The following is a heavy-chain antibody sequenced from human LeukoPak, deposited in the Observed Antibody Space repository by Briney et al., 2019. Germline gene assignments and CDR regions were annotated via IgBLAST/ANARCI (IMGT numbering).Heavy chain of an antibody. J-gene: IGHJ4*02. D-gene: IGHD3-22*01. CDR3: ARSRMYYDSSGNDY. Sequence: GASVKVSCKASGYTFTSHSLSWVRQAPGQGLEWMGWISAHNANTNYAQKFQGRVTMTTDTFTSTAYMELRSLRSDDTAVYYCARSRMYYDSSGNDYWGQGTLVTVSS. CDR2: ISAHNANT. V-gene: IGHV1-18*01. CDR1: GYTFTSHS.